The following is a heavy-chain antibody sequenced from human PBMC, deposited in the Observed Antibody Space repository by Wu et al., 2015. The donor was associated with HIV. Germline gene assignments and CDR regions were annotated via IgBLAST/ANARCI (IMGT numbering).Heavy chain of an antibody. Sequence: QVQLVQSGAEVKKPGASVKVSCKASGYTFTGYYMHWVRQAPGQGLEWMGWINPNSGGIQYAQKFQGRVTMTRDTSISTAYMELSRLRSDDTAVYYCARYSSSWYYFDYVGPGNPGHRLL. V-gene: IGHV1-2*02. D-gene: IGHD6-13*01. CDR3: ARYSSSWYYFDY. J-gene: IGHJ4*02. CDR2: INPNSGGI. CDR1: GYTFTGYY.